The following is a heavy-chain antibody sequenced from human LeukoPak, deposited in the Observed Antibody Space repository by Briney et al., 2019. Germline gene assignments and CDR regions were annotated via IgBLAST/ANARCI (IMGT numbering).Heavy chain of an antibody. V-gene: IGHV3-30*18. CDR3: AKLPGTYESSNY. J-gene: IGHJ4*02. D-gene: IGHD3-3*01. Sequence: GRSLRLSCAASGFTFSSYGMHWVRQAPGKGLEWVAVISYDGSNKYYAVSVKGRFTISRDNSKSTLYLQMNSLRAEDTAVYYCAKLPGTYESSNYWGQGTLVTVSS. CDR2: ISYDGSNK. CDR1: GFTFSSYG.